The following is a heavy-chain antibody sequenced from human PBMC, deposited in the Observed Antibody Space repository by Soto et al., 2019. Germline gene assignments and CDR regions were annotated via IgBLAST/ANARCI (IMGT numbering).Heavy chain of an antibody. D-gene: IGHD4-17*01. CDR1: GYTFTSYY. V-gene: IGHV1-46*01. CDR2: IDPSGGGT. J-gene: IGHJ4*02. CDR3: ARGSAVTTKGPHHY. Sequence: QVQLVQSGAEVKKPGASVKVSCRASGYTFTSYYFHWVRQAPVQGLEWMGIIDPSGGGTTYAQKFQGRVTMTRDTSTSTVYMDLSVLGSDDTAVYYCARGSAVTTKGPHHYWGQGTLVTVSS.